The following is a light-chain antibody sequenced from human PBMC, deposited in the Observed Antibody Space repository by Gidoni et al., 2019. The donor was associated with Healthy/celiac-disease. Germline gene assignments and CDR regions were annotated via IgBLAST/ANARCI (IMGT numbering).Light chain of an antibody. J-gene: IGKJ2*01. CDR3: QQRSNWPYT. V-gene: IGKV3-11*01. Sequence: DIVLTHSPATLSLSPGERATLSCRASQSVSSYLAWYQQKPGPAPRLLIYDASNRATGIPARFSGSGSGTDFTLTISSLEPEDFAVYYCQQRSNWPYTFGQGTKLEIK. CDR1: QSVSSY. CDR2: DAS.